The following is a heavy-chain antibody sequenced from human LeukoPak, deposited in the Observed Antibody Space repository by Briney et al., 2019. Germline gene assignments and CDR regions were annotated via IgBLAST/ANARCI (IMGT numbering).Heavy chain of an antibody. CDR1: GFTVSSNY. J-gene: IGHJ4*02. V-gene: IGHV3-66*01. CDR2: IYSGGST. D-gene: IGHD3-16*01. Sequence: TGGSLRLSCAASGFTVSSNYMSWVRQVPGKGLEWVSVIYSGGSTYYADSVKGRFNISRDISKNTVYLQMNSLRAEDTAMYYCASFGAPDDYWGQGTLVTVSS. CDR3: ASFGAPDDY.